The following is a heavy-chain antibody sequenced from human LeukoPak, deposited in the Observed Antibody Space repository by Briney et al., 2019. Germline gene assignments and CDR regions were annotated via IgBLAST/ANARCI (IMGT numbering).Heavy chain of an antibody. CDR3: ARGYSGTYRLGY. V-gene: IGHV3-74*01. D-gene: IGHD1-26*01. J-gene: IGHJ4*02. Sequence: GGSLRLSCAASGFTLSSYWMHWVRQAPGKGLVWVSRINSDGSSTSYADSVEGRFSISRDNAKNTLYLQMNSLRAEDTAFYYCARGYSGTYRLGYWGQGTLVTVSS. CDR1: GFTLSSYW. CDR2: INSDGSST.